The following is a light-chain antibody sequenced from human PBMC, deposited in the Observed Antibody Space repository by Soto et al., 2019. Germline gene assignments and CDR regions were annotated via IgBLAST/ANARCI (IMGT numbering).Light chain of an antibody. CDR3: QQYGSSPT. V-gene: IGKV3-20*01. J-gene: IGKJ5*01. CDR1: QSVSSNN. CDR2: GAS. Sequence: EIVLTQSPGTLSLSPGERATLSCRASQSVSSNNLAWYQQRPGQAPRVVIYGASTRATGIPERFSGSGSGTDFTLTISRLEPEDFAVYYCQQYGSSPTFGQGTRLEIK.